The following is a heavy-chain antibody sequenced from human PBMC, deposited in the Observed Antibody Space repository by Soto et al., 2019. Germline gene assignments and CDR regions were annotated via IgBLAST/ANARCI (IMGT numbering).Heavy chain of an antibody. CDR2: IIPIFGTA. D-gene: IGHD1-26*01. CDR1: GGTFSSYA. V-gene: IGHV1-69*13. J-gene: IGHJ4*02. CDR3: SQGGEWELPIYDNY. Sequence: ASVKVSCKASGGTFSSYAISWVRQAPGQGLEWMGGIIPIFGTANYAQKFQGRVTITADESTSTAYMELSSLRSEDTAVYYCSQGGEWELPIYDNYWGQGTLVTVSS.